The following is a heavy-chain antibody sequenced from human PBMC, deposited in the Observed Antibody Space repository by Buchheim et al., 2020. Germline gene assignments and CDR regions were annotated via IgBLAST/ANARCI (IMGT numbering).Heavy chain of an antibody. D-gene: IGHD5-18*01. CDR2: ISYDGSNK. J-gene: IGHJ6*02. CDR3: AKDFVVDTAMVDYYGMDV. Sequence: QVQLVGSGGGVVQPGRSLRLSCAASGFTFSSYGMHWVRQTPGKGLEWVAVISYDGSNKYYADSVKGRFTISRDNSKNTLYLQMNSLRAEDTAVYYCAKDFVVDTAMVDYYGMDVWGQGTT. CDR1: GFTFSSYG. V-gene: IGHV3-30*18.